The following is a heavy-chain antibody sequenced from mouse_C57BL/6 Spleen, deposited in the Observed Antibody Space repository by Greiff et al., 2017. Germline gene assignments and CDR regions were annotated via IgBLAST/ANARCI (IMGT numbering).Heavy chain of an antibody. CDR1: GFTFTDYY. D-gene: IGHD1-1*02. CDR2: IRTKANGYTT. CDR3: ARYANYVWYYDV. V-gene: IGHV7-3*01. J-gene: IGHJ1*03. Sequence: EVKLMESGGGLVQPGGSLSLSCAASGFTFTDYYMSWVRQPPGKALEWLGFIRTKANGYTTEYSSSVKGRFTISRDNSQSILYLQMNALRAEDSATYYCARYANYVWYYDVWGTGTTVTVSS.